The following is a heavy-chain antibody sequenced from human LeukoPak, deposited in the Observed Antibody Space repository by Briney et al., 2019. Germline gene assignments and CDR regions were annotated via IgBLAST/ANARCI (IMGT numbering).Heavy chain of an antibody. CDR1: GFTFSHYG. J-gene: IGHJ4*02. CDR2: ISGSGGIT. Sequence: GGSLRLSCAASGFTFSHYGMNWVRQAPGKGLEWVSGISGSGGITYYADSVKGRFTISRDNSKNTLYLQMNSLRAEDTAVYYCAKQTEEVLKQTEIAAAGTWGQGTLVTVSS. CDR3: AKQTEEVLKQTEIAAAGT. V-gene: IGHV3-23*01. D-gene: IGHD6-13*01.